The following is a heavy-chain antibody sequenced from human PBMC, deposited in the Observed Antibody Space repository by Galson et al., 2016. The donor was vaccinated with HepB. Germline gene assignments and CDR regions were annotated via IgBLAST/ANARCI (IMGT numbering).Heavy chain of an antibody. D-gene: IGHD6-19*01. J-gene: IGHJ4*02. CDR3: ARVPSSGWFDY. CDR2: ISNDGGDK. CDR1: GFTFSRYS. V-gene: IGHV3-30*12. Sequence: SLRLSCAASGFTFSRYSMPWVRQAPGKGLEWVAFISNDGGDKHYADSVKGRFTVSRDNSKNTLYLQMNSLRAEDTAVYYCARVPSSGWFDYWGQGTLVTVSS.